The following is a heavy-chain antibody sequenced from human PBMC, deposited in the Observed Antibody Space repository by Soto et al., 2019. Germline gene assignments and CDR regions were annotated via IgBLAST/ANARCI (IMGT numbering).Heavy chain of an antibody. V-gene: IGHV3-33*06. CDR3: AKDRVDY. CDR1: GFTFSSYG. J-gene: IGHJ4*02. Sequence: QVQLVESGGGVVQPGRSLRLSCAASGFTFSSYGMHWVRQAPGKGLEWVATIWYDGSQRHYADSVKGRFTISRDNSKNTLFLQMNSLRAEDTAVYYCAKDRVDYWGQGTLVTVSS. CDR2: IWYDGSQR.